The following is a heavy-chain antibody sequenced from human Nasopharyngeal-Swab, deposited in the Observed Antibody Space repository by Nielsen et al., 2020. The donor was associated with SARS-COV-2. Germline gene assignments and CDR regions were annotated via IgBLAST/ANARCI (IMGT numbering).Heavy chain of an antibody. CDR3: ARGRKIVAARWYFDL. CDR1: GGSISSGGYY. CDR2: INHSGST. Sequence: SETLSLTCTVSGGSISSGGYYWSWIRQPPGKGLEWIGEINHSGSTNYNPSLKSRVTISVDTSKNQFSLKLSSVTAADTAVYYCARGRKIVAARWYFDLWGRGTLVTVSS. J-gene: IGHJ2*01. D-gene: IGHD5-12*01. V-gene: IGHV4-39*07.